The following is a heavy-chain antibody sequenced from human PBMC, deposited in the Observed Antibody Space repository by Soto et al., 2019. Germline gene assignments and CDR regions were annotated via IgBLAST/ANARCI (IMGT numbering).Heavy chain of an antibody. CDR1: GFTFSSYA. CDR2: ISGSGGST. Sequence: GWSLRLSCAASGFTFSSYAMSWVRQAPGKGLEWVSAISGSGGSTYYADSVKGRFTISRDNSKNTLYLQMNSLRAEDTAVYYCAXDSDYDDYDFWSGTFDIWGQGTMVTVSS. CDR3: AXDSDYDDYDFWSGTFDI. V-gene: IGHV3-23*01. D-gene: IGHD3-3*01. J-gene: IGHJ3*02.